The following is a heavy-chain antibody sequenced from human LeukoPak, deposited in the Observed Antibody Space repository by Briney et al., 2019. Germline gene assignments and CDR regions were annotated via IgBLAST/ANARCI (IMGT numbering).Heavy chain of an antibody. D-gene: IGHD2-2*01. J-gene: IGHJ3*02. V-gene: IGHV3-23*01. CDR3: AKDIVVVPAARGNDAFDI. Sequence: GSLRLSCAASGFTFSSYAMSWVRQAPGKGLEWVSAISGSGGSTYYADSVKGRFTISRDDSENTLYLQMNSLRAEDTAVYYCAKDIVVVPAARGNDAFDIWGQGTMVTVSS. CDR2: ISGSGGST. CDR1: GFTFSSYA.